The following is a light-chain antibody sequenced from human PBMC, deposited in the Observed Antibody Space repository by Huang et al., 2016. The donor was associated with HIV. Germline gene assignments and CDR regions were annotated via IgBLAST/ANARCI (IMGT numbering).Light chain of an antibody. J-gene: IGKJ3*01. CDR2: GAS. CDR1: HSVSSNF. Sequence: EIVLTQSPDTLSLSPGERATLSCRASHSVSSNFLAWYQQKPGQSPRLLIYGASRSATGIPDRFSGSGSGTDFTLTITRLEPEDFAVYYCQQYGGSPLFTFGPGTKVDIK. V-gene: IGKV3-20*01. CDR3: QQYGGSPLFT.